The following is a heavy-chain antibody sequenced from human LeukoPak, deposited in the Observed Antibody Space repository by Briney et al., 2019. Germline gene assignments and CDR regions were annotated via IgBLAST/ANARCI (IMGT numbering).Heavy chain of an antibody. CDR1: GYTFTTYS. Sequence: ASVKVSCKTCGYTFTTYSIRWVGQAPGQGVAWMGWVSGYKGNPYYPQKHQGIVTKTPNTSPSPAYMELRRLKSDDTAVYYCARDPRGGRFHFDFWRQGTLVSVSS. V-gene: IGHV1-18*01. CDR3: ARDPRGGRFHFDF. J-gene: IGHJ4*02. CDR2: VSGYKGNP. D-gene: IGHD6-19*01.